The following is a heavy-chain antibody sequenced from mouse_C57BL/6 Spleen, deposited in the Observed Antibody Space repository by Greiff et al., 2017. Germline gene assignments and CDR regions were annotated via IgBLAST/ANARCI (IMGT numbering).Heavy chain of an antibody. V-gene: IGHV1-81*01. CDR1: GYTFTSYG. J-gene: IGHJ2*01. CDR3: ARRGQFITTVVYEDY. D-gene: IGHD1-1*01. CDR2: IYPRSGNT. Sequence: QVQLKQSGAELARPGASVKLSCKASGYTFTSYGISWVKQRTGQGLEWIGEIYPRSGNTYYNEKFKGKATLTADKSSSTAYMELRSLTSEDSAVYFCARRGQFITTVVYEDYWGQGTTLTVSS.